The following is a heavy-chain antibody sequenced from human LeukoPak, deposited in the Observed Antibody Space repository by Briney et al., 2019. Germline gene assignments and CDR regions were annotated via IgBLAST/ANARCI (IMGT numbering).Heavy chain of an antibody. CDR3: ARGYSPLNNWFDP. V-gene: IGHV4-59*01. CDR2: IYYSGST. J-gene: IGHJ5*02. CDR1: GRSLSGYH. Sequence: SETLSLTCTVSGRSLSGYHWGWIRQPPGKGLEWMGYIYYSGSTNYNPSLNSQFTISVDTSKNQFSLKLSSVTAADTAVYYCARGYSPLNNWFDPWGQGTLVTVSS. D-gene: IGHD5-18*01.